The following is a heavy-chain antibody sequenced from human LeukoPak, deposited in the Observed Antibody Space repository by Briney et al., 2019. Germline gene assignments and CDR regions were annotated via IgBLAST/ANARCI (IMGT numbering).Heavy chain of an antibody. J-gene: IGHJ4*02. Sequence: SETLSLTRTVSGGSISSSDYYWGWIRQPPGKGLEWIGTIYYSGSAYYNPSLQSRVTISVDTSKNQFSLKLSSVTAADTAVYYCARHMVATIDYWGQGTLVTVSS. CDR3: ARHMVATIDY. CDR2: IYYSGSA. D-gene: IGHD5-12*01. V-gene: IGHV4-39*01. CDR1: GGSISSSDYY.